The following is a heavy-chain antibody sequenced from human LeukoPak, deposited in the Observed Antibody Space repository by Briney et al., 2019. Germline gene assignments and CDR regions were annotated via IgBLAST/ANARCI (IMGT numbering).Heavy chain of an antibody. CDR3: ARGGYQSGMGV. D-gene: IGHD5-12*01. V-gene: IGHV1-3*02. Sequence: ASVKVSSKASGYTFTDYPIHWVRQAPGQGLEWMGWSNAGNGNTKYSQDFQGRVTISRDTSASIAYLELSSLRFEDMAVYYCARGGYQSGMGVWGQGTTVTVSS. J-gene: IGHJ6*02. CDR2: SNAGNGNT. CDR1: GYTFTDYP.